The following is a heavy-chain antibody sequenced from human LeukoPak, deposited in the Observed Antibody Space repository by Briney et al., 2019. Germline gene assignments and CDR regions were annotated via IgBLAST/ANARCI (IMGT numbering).Heavy chain of an antibody. D-gene: IGHD6-13*01. J-gene: IGHJ5*02. Sequence: SETLSLTCTVSGGSISSSSYYWGWIRQPPGKGLEWIGSVYYSGTTYYNPSLKSRVTISVDTSKNQFSLKLTSVTAADTAVYYCARKEGGELVNTRRWFDPWGQGTLVTVSS. CDR3: ARKEGGELVNTRRWFDP. V-gene: IGHV4-39*01. CDR2: VYYSGTT. CDR1: GGSISSSSYY.